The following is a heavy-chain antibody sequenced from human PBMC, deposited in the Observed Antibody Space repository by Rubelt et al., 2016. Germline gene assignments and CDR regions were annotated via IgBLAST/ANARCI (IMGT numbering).Heavy chain of an antibody. D-gene: IGHD3-22*01. CDR3: AREIPLDSSGPLGDY. V-gene: IGHV4-4*02. Sequence: QVQLQESGPGLVKPSGTLSLTCAVSGGSISSNIWWSWVRQPPGKGLEWIGEIYRSGSTNYDPSLKSRVTISLDKSKNQFSRRVTAGTAADTAVYYCAREIPLDSSGPLGDYWGQGTLVTVSS. CDR2: IYRSGST. J-gene: IGHJ4*02. CDR1: GGSISSNIW.